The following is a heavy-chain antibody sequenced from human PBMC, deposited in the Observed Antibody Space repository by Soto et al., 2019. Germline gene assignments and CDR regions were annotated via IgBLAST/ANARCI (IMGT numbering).Heavy chain of an antibody. CDR3: AKGENAMDV. Sequence: GGSLRLSCAASGFTFDDHAMHWVRQAPGKGLEWVSGISWNSEKRGYADSVTGRFTISRDNTKNSLYLQMNSLKPEDTALYYCAKGENAMDVWGHGTTVTVSS. D-gene: IGHD1-1*01. CDR2: ISWNSEKR. V-gene: IGHV3-9*01. J-gene: IGHJ6*02. CDR1: GFTFDDHA.